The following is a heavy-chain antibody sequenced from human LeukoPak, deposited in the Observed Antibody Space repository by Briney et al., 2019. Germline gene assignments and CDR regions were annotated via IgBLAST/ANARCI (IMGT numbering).Heavy chain of an antibody. CDR1: GFTFSSSW. Sequence: GGSLRLSCAASGFTFSSSWMHWVRQAPGKGLVWVSRISSDGSRTTYADSEKGRFTISRDNAKNTLYLQMNSLRAEDTAVYYCARETAVSGGIYFDYWGQGTLVTVSS. J-gene: IGHJ4*02. V-gene: IGHV3-74*01. D-gene: IGHD3-10*01. CDR2: ISSDGSRT. CDR3: ARETAVSGGIYFDY.